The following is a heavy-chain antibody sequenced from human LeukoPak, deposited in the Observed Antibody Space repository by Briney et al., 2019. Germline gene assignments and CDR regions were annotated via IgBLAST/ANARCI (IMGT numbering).Heavy chain of an antibody. CDR3: ARLTPWYGSGTYSYFDS. D-gene: IGHD3-10*01. CDR1: DGSISNFY. CDR2: IYYSGGT. V-gene: IGHV4-59*08. Sequence: PSETLSLTCTVSDGSISNFYWGWIRQPPGKGLEYIGYIYYSGGTNYNPSLKSRVTISVDTSKSQFSLRVSSVTAADTGIYYCARLTPWYGSGTYSYFDSWGQGTLVTVSS. J-gene: IGHJ4*02.